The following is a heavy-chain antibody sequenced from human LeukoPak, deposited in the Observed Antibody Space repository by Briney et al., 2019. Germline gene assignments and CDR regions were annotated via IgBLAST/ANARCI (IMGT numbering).Heavy chain of an antibody. CDR2: IYYSGST. V-gene: IGHV4-39*01. D-gene: IGHD3-3*01. Sequence: SETLSHTCTVSGGSISSSSYYWGWIRQPPGKGLEWIGSIYYSGSTYYNPSLKSRVTISVDTSKNQFSLKLSSVTAADTAVYYCAVNTYQRKYDFWSGYLNWFDPWGQGTLVTVSS. J-gene: IGHJ5*02. CDR3: AVNTYQRKYDFWSGYLNWFDP. CDR1: GGSISSSSYY.